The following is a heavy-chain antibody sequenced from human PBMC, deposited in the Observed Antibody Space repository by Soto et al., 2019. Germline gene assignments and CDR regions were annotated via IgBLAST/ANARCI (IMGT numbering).Heavy chain of an antibody. D-gene: IGHD2-8*01. V-gene: IGHV1-3*01. CDR3: ARDPYHVLMVNAPNLYGMDV. CDR2: INAGNGNT. CDR1: GYTFTGYA. Sequence: ASVKVSCKASGYTFTGYAMHWVRQAPGQRLEWMGWINAGNGNTKYSQKFQGRVTITRDTSASTAYMELSSLRSEDTAVYYCARDPYHVLMVNAPNLYGMDVWGQGTTVTVSS. J-gene: IGHJ6*02.